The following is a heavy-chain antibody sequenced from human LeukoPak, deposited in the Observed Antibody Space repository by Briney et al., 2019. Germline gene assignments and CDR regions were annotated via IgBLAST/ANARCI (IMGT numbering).Heavy chain of an antibody. J-gene: IGHJ4*02. V-gene: IGHV1-24*01. CDR3: ATVRYYDFWSGYYLFDY. CDR2: FDPEDGET. CDR1: GYPLTELS. D-gene: IGHD3-3*01. Sequence: ASVKVSCKVSGYPLTELSMHWVRQAPGKGLEWMGGFDPEDGETIYAQKFQGRVIMTEDTSTDTAYMELSSLRSEDTAVYYCATVRYYDFWSGYYLFDYWGQGTLVTVSS.